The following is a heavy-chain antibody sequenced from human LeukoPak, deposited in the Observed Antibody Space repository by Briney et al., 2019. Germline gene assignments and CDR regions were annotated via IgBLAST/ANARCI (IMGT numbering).Heavy chain of an antibody. V-gene: IGHV1-2*02. CDR3: AREDGDALRYFVSGRAPTTVKGGDGIDY. Sequence: GASVKVSCKASGYRFTGHYMHWVRQAPGQGLEWMGWINPNSGGTNYAQKFQGRVTMTRDTSISTAYMELGRLRSDDTAVYYCAREDGDALRYFVSGRAPTTVKGGDGIDYWGQGTLVTVSS. CDR2: INPNSGGT. CDR1: GYRFTGHY. J-gene: IGHJ4*02. D-gene: IGHD3-9*01.